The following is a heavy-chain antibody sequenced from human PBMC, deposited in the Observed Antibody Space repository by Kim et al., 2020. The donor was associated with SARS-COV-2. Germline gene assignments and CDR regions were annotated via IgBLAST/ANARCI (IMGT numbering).Heavy chain of an antibody. D-gene: IGHD1-1*01. CDR2: IYSGGST. V-gene: IGHV3-53*01. J-gene: IGHJ3*02. CDR1: GFTVSSNY. Sequence: GGSLRLSCAASGFTVSSNYMSWVRQAPGKGLEWVSVIYSGGSTYYADSVKGRFTISRDNSKNTLYLQMNSLRAEDTAAYYCARAPPMTLEGAIDIWGQGTMVTVSS. CDR3: ARAPPMTLEGAIDI.